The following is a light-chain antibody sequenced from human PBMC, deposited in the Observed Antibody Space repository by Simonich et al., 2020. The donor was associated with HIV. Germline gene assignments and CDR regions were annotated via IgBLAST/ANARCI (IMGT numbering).Light chain of an antibody. CDR1: SSNIGSNT. J-gene: IGLJ2*01. V-gene: IGLV1-44*01. CDR2: RNN. CDR3: AAWDDSLNGLV. Sequence: QSVLTQPPSASGTPGQRVTISCSGSSSNIGSNTVNWYQQLPGTAPKLLIYRNNQRPSGVPDRFSGSKSGTSASLAISGLQSEYEADYYCAAWDDSLNGLVFGGGTKLTVL.